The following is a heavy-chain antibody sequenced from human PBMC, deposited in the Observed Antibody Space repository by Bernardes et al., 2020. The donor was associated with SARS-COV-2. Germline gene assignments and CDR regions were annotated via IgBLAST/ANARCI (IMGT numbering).Heavy chain of an antibody. CDR2: GYYSGTT. D-gene: IGHD3-3*01. CDR3: ARDAYSDFWSNYYPYWYFDL. Sequence: SETLSLTCTVSGVSISSYYWSWIRQPPGKGLEWIGYGYYSGTTNYNPSPKSRVTISVDTSKNQFSLQLTSVTAADTAVYYCARDAYSDFWSNYYPYWYFDLWDRGTLVTVSS. V-gene: IGHV4-59*01. J-gene: IGHJ2*01. CDR1: GVSISSYY.